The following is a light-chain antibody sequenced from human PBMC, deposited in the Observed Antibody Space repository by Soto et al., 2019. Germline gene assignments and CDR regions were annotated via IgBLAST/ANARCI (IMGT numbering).Light chain of an antibody. CDR2: GAS. CDR1: QSVSVN. CDR3: QQYNNWPPWT. J-gene: IGKJ1*01. V-gene: IGKV3D-15*01. Sequence: EIVMTQSPATLSVSPGEKATLSCRASQSVSVNLAWYQQKPGQAPRLLIYGASTRATGIPARFSGSGSGTDFTLTISSLQSEDFAVYYWQQYNNWPPWTFGQGTKVEIK.